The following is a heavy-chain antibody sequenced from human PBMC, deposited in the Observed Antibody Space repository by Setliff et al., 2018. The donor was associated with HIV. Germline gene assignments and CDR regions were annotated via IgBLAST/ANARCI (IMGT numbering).Heavy chain of an antibody. Sequence: NPGGSLRLSCAASGFTFSDYYMSWTRQAPGKGLEWVSYISSNDNTIYYADAVKGRFTISRDNAKNSLYLQMNSLRAEDTAVYYCARDNWDSGSYYGYYYYMDVWGKGTTVTVSS. D-gene: IGHD1-26*01. CDR2: ISSNDNTI. CDR3: ARDNWDSGSYYGYYYYMDV. J-gene: IGHJ6*03. V-gene: IGHV3-11*04. CDR1: GFTFSDYY.